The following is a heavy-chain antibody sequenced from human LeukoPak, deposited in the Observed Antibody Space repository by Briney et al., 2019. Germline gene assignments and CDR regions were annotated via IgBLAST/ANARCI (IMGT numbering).Heavy chain of an antibody. CDR2: IPYDGSNE. V-gene: IGHV3-30*09. Sequence: GGSLRLSCAASRFTFSSYAMHWVRQAPGKGLEWVAVIPYDGSNEYYADSAKGRFAISRDNSKNTLYLQMNGLRAEDTAVYYCASQDSSGYIDYWGQGTLVTVSS. D-gene: IGHD3-22*01. J-gene: IGHJ4*02. CDR3: ASQDSSGYIDY. CDR1: RFTFSSYA.